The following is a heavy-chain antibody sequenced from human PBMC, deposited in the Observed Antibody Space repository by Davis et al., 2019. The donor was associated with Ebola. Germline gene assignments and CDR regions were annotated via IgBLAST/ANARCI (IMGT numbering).Heavy chain of an antibody. CDR2: IKQDGSEK. V-gene: IGHV3-7*03. J-gene: IGHJ3*02. CDR3: ASRGFPKAFDI. CDR1: GFTFSNYW. Sequence: PGGSLRLSCAASGFTFSNYWMSWVRQAPGKGLEWVANIKQDGSEKYYVDSVKGRFTISRDNAKNSLYLQMNSLRAEDTAVYYCASRGFPKAFDIWGQGTMATVSS.